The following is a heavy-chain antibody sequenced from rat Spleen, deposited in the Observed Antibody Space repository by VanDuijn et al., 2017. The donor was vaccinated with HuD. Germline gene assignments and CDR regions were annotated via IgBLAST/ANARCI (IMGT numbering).Heavy chain of an antibody. CDR2: ISFDGIST. V-gene: IGHV5-29*01. CDR1: GFTFSDYY. D-gene: IGHD1-4*01. J-gene: IGHJ3*01. CDR3: ATDGTRVSRFAY. Sequence: EVQLVESDGGLVLPGRSLKLSCAASGFTFSDYYMAWVRQAPTKGLEWVATISFDGISTYYRDSVQGRFTISRDNAKSTLYLQMDSLRSEDTATYYCATDGTRVSRFAYWGQGTLVTVSS.